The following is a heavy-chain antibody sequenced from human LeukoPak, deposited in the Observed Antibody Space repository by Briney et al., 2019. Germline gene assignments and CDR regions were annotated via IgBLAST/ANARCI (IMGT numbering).Heavy chain of an antibody. CDR3: ARVMVQQWLTDAFDI. V-gene: IGHV3-30*04. J-gene: IGHJ3*02. D-gene: IGHD6-19*01. CDR2: ISYDGSNK. Sequence: PGGSLRLSCAASGFTFSSYTMHWVRQAPGKGLEWVALISYDGSNKYYTDSVKGRFTVSRDNSKNTLYVQMNSLRAEDTAVYYCARVMVQQWLTDAFDIWGQGKMVTVSS. CDR1: GFTFSSYT.